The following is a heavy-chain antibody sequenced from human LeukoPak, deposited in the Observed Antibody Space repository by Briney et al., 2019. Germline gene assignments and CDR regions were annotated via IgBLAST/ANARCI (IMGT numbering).Heavy chain of an antibody. CDR3: AREGDYGDYSKSFYYMDV. CDR2: ICTSENT. CDR1: GGYIGSYY. V-gene: IGHV4-4*07. Sequence: SETLSLTCTVSGGYIGSYYWSWIRQPAGKGLEWIGRICTSENTDYNPSLKSRVTMSVDMSTSQFSLRLTSVTAADTAVYYCAREGDYGDYSKSFYYMDVWGKGTTVTVSS. D-gene: IGHD4-17*01. J-gene: IGHJ6*03.